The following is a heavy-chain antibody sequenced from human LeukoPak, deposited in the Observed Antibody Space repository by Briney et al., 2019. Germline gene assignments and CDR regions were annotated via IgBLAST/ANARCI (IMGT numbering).Heavy chain of an antibody. D-gene: IGHD6-19*01. CDR3: AKDSVARNGIYDAFDI. V-gene: IGHV3-23*01. Sequence: GGSLRLSCAASGFTLSSYAMSWVRQAPGKGLEWVSATSSSDAGTYYADSVRGRFTISRDNSKNTLYLQMNSLRAEDAAVYFCAKDSVARNGIYDAFDIWGQGTTVTVSS. CDR2: TSSSDAGT. J-gene: IGHJ3*02. CDR1: GFTLSSYA.